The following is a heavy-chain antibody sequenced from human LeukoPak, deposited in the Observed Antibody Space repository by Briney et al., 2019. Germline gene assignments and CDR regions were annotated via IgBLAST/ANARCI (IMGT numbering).Heavy chain of an antibody. J-gene: IGHJ4*02. Sequence: GGSLRLSCAASGLIFSTYAMSWVRQAPGKGLEWVSAISGSGGSTYYADSVKGRFTISRDNSKNTLYLQMNSLRAEDTAVYYCAKRDGDYFDYWGQGTLVTVSS. V-gene: IGHV3-23*01. D-gene: IGHD5-24*01. CDR3: AKRDGDYFDY. CDR2: ISGSGGST. CDR1: GLIFSTYA.